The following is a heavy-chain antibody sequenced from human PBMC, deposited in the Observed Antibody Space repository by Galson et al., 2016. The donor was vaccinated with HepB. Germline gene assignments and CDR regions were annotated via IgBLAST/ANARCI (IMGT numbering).Heavy chain of an antibody. CDR1: GYTFTSYT. CDR2: INTNTGNP. Sequence: KVSCKASGYTFTSYTMDWVRQAPGQGLEWMGWINTNTGNPTYAQGFTGRFVFSLDTSVSTAYLQISGLKAEDTAVYYCARGRLLWVGELAPFYYYGMDVWGQGTTVTVSS. J-gene: IGHJ6*02. V-gene: IGHV7-4-1*02. CDR3: ARGRLLWVGELAPFYYYGMDV. D-gene: IGHD3-10*01.